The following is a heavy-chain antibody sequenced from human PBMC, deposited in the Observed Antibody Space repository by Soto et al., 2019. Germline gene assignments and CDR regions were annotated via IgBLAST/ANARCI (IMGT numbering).Heavy chain of an antibody. J-gene: IGHJ6*02. CDR3: ARCIQGDYSYGMDV. CDR1: GYTFYSHS. CDR2: INGDYGNT. V-gene: IGHV1-18*01. D-gene: IGHD5-18*01. Sequence: QAQLVQSGAEVKKPGASVKVSCKASGYTFYSHSISWVRQAPGQGLEWMGRINGDYGNTQYAQKFRGRVTMTTDTSPTTVYMELTNLRSDDTAVYYCARCIQGDYSYGMDVWGQGTTVTVSS.